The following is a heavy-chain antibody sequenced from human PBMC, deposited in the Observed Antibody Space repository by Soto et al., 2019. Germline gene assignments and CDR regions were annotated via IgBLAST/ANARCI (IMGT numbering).Heavy chain of an antibody. CDR1: GFSFNNCA. D-gene: IGHD2-2*01. J-gene: IGHJ4*02. CDR2: ISDSGST. Sequence: EVQLLESGGGLVQPGGSLRLSCAASGFSFNNCAMNWVRQAPGQGLEWVSTISDSGSTYYADSVKGRFTISRDNSKNTLYLQMTSLRAEDTAVYFCAKDVGGHYCTPTSCLYFFHSWGRGTPVTVSS. V-gene: IGHV3-23*01. CDR3: AKDVGGHYCTPTSCLYFFHS.